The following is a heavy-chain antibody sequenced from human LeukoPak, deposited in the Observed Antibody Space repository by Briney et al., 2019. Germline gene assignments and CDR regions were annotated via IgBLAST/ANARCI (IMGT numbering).Heavy chain of an antibody. V-gene: IGHV3-23*01. CDR1: GFTFSSYA. CDR3: AKGRDIVVVVAAIGYYYGMDV. CDR2: ISGSGGST. J-gene: IGHJ6*02. Sequence: PGGSLRLSCAASGFTFSSYAMSWVRQAPGKGLEWVSAISGSGGSTYYADSVKGRFTISRDNSKNTLYLQMNSLRAEDTAVYYCAKGRDIVVVVAAIGYYYGMDVWGQGTTVTVSS. D-gene: IGHD2-15*01.